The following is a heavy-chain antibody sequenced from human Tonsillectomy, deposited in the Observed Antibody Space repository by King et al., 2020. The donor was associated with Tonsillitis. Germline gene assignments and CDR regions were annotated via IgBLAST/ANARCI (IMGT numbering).Heavy chain of an antibody. CDR1: GGPIISGGYY. CDR2: IHYSGST. V-gene: IGHV4-31*03. D-gene: IGHD4-17*01. J-gene: IGHJ6*02. Sequence: VQLQESGPGLVKPSQTLSLTCTVSGGPIISGGYYWSWIRQHPGKGLEWIGYIHYSGSTYYNPSLKSRVTISVDTSKNQFSLKLSSVTAADTAVYYCATADLAYGDNEGDYYYYGVDVWGQGTTVIVSS. CDR3: ATADLAYGDNEGDYYYYGVDV.